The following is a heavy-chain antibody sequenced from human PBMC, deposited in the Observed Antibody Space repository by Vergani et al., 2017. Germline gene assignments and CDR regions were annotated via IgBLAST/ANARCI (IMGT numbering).Heavy chain of an antibody. CDR1: GFTFSSYA. Sequence: QVQLVESGGGVVQPGRSLRLSCAASGFTFSSYAMHWVRQAPGKGLEWVAVISYDGSNKYYADSVKGRFTISRDNSKNTLYLQMNSLRAEDTAVYYCARDSSTSPFIEYYFDYWGQGTLVTVSS. J-gene: IGHJ4*02. D-gene: IGHD2-2*01. CDR3: ARDSSTSPFIEYYFDY. V-gene: IGHV3-30*04. CDR2: ISYDGSNK.